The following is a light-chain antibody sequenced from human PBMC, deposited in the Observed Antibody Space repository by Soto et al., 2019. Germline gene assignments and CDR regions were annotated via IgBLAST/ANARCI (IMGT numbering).Light chain of an antibody. Sequence: EIVMTQSPATLSVSPGERATLSCRASQSVSSNLAWYQQNPGQAPRLLMYGASTRATGIPDRFSGSGSGTECTLTISSLQSEYFAVYYCQQHNNWPPWTFGRGTKVEIK. CDR1: QSVSSN. CDR3: QQHNNWPPWT. CDR2: GAS. V-gene: IGKV3-15*01. J-gene: IGKJ1*01.